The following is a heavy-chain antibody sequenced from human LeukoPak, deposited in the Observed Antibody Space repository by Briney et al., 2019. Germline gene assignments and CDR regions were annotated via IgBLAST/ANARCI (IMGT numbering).Heavy chain of an antibody. J-gene: IGHJ3*02. D-gene: IGHD6-25*01. CDR3: ARVGRLGAFDI. V-gene: IGHV1-69*04. CDR2: IIPILGIA. CDR1: GYTFTGYY. Sequence: SVKVSCKASGYTFTGYYMHWVRQAPGQGLEWMGRIIPILGIASYAQKFQGRVTITADKSTSTAYMELSSLRSEDTAVYYCARVGRLGAFDIWGQGTMVTVSS.